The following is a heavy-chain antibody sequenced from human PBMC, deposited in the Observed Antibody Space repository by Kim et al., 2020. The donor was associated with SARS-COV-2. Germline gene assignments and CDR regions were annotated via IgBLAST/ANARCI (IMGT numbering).Heavy chain of an antibody. D-gene: IGHD3-3*01. CDR2: MNPDSGNT. CDR3: ARGEGRYDFWSGPPKPPFDY. CDR1: GYSFTSYD. J-gene: IGHJ4*02. V-gene: IGHV1-8*01. Sequence: ASVKVSCKASGYSFTSYDINWVRQATGQGLEWVGWMNPDSGNTGYAQKFQGRVTMTRNTSISTAYMQLSSLKSEDTAVYYCARGEGRYDFWSGPPKPPFDYWGQGTLVTVSS.